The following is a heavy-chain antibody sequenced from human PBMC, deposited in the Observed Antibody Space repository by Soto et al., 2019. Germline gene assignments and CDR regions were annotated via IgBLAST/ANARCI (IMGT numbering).Heavy chain of an antibody. CDR2: IIPIFGTA. Sequence: GASVKVSCKASGGTFSSYAISWVRQAPGQGLEWMGGIIPIFGTANYAQKFQGRVTITADESTSTAYMELSSLRSEDTAVYYCARYCSSTSCYGTYYYYGMDVWGQGTTVTVSS. J-gene: IGHJ6*02. CDR1: GGTFSSYA. V-gene: IGHV1-69*13. CDR3: ARYCSSTSCYGTYYYYGMDV. D-gene: IGHD2-2*01.